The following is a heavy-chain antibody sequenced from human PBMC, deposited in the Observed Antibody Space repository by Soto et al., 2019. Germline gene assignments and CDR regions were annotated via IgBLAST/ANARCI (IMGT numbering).Heavy chain of an antibody. D-gene: IGHD2-2*01. CDR3: ARNVPASTTRSDYWYCAL. J-gene: IGHJ2*01. V-gene: IGHV3-23*01. CDR1: GFTFISYA. Sequence: EVQLLESGGGLVQPGGSLRLSCAASGFTFISYAMNWVRQAPGKGLQWVSAISGGGDATFYADSVKGRFTTSRDNSRNTVTQQKNSRGVDDTAVYYCARNVPASTTRSDYWYCALLGRRTLVTVSS. CDR2: ISGGGDAT.